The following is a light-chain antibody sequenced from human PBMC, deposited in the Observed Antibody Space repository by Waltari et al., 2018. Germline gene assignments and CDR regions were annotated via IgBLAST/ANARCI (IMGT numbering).Light chain of an antibody. CDR1: HSVNSN. CDR3: QQYNHGPLA. V-gene: IGKV3-15*01. CDR2: GAS. Sequence: TVTTQSPGTLSVSPGERATLSCRARHSVNSNLAWYQQKPGQAPRLLIYGASTRATGIPARFSGSGSGTDFTLTSSSLQTEAIAVYYCQQYNHGPLAFGPGTKVEIK. J-gene: IGKJ1*01.